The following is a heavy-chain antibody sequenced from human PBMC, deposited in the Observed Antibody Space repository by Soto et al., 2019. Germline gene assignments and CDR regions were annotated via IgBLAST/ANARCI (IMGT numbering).Heavy chain of an antibody. CDR1: GYTFTNFG. Sequence: QVQLVQSGAEVKKPGASVKVSCKTSGYTFTNFGLSWVRQAPGEGLEWMGWISAYNGNTNYAQNFQGRVTMTTDTSTSTAYMELRSLRSDNTAVYYCARRGTPIDYWGQGTLVTVSS. D-gene: IGHD3-16*01. CDR3: ARRGTPIDY. CDR2: ISAYNGNT. J-gene: IGHJ4*02. V-gene: IGHV1-18*01.